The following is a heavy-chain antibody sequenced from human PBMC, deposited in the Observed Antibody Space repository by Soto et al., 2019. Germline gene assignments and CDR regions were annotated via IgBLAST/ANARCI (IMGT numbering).Heavy chain of an antibody. Sequence: PSETLSLTCTVSGGSISSGDYYWSWIRQHPGKGLEWIGYIYYSGSTHYSSSLKSRITISVDTTNNQFSLKLTSVTAADTAVYYCARVHVMVVAGSTFDYWGHGTLVTVPQ. CDR2: IYYSGST. CDR1: GGSISSGDYY. V-gene: IGHV4-30-4*08. D-gene: IGHD6-19*01. J-gene: IGHJ4*01. CDR3: ARVHVMVVAGSTFDY.